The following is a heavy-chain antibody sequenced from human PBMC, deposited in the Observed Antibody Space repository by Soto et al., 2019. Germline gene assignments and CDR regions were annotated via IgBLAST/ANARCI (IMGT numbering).Heavy chain of an antibody. Sequence: GGSLRLSCAASGFTFSSYAMSWVSQAPGKGLEWVSAISGSGGSTYYADSVKGRFTISRDNSKNTLYLQMNSLRAEDTAVYYCAKSSYSSGWYEDYWGQGTLVTVSS. V-gene: IGHV3-23*01. D-gene: IGHD6-19*01. CDR3: AKSSYSSGWYEDY. CDR2: ISGSGGST. CDR1: GFTFSSYA. J-gene: IGHJ4*02.